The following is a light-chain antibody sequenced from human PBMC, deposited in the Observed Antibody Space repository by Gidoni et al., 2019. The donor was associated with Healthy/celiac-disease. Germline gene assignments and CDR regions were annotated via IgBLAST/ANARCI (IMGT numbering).Light chain of an antibody. Sequence: DIQMTQSPSSLSASVGDRVTITCRASQSISSYLNWYQQKPGKAPKLLIYAASSLQSGVPSRFSGSGSGTDVTLTISSRQPEDVATYYCQQSYSTPYTFGQGTKLEIK. CDR1: QSISSY. CDR2: AAS. CDR3: QQSYSTPYT. J-gene: IGKJ2*01. V-gene: IGKV1-39*01.